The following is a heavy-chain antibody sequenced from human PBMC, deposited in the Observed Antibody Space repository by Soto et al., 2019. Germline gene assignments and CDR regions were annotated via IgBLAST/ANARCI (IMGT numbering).Heavy chain of an antibody. CDR1: GGSISSGGYY. V-gene: IGHV4-31*03. CDR3: ARGSSIAGLYYGMDV. CDR2: NYYSGIT. J-gene: IGHJ6*02. Sequence: QVQLQESGPGLVKPSQTLSLTCTVSGGSISSGGYYWTWIRQHPGKGLEWIGYNYYSGITYYNPSLKSRVTISQDTSKNQFSLKQSTVTAADTAVDYCARGSSIAGLYYGMDVWGQGTTVTVSS. D-gene: IGHD6-6*01.